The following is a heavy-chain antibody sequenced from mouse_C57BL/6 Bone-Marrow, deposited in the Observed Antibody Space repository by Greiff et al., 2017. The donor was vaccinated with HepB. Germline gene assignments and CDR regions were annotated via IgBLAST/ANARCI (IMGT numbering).Heavy chain of an antibody. Sequence: VQLQQSGPELVKPGASVKISCKASGYTFTDYYINWVKQRPGQGLEWIGWIFPGSGSTYYNEKFKGKATLTVAKSSSTAYMLLISLTSEDSAVYFCASREYGSSYVRYWYFDVWGTGTTVTVSS. J-gene: IGHJ1*03. CDR3: ASREYGSSYVRYWYFDV. D-gene: IGHD1-1*01. CDR1: GYTFTDYY. V-gene: IGHV1-75*01. CDR2: IFPGSGST.